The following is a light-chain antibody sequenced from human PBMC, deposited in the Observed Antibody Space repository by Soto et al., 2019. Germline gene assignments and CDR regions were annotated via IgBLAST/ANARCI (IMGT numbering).Light chain of an antibody. CDR1: SSDVGSYNY. CDR3: NSYTSSSTYV. V-gene: IGLV2-14*03. Sequence: QSALTQPASVSGSPGQLIAISCTGTSSDVGSYNYVSWYQQHPGKAPKLMIYDVSNRPSGVSDRFSGSKSGNTASLTISGLQAEDEVDYFCNSYTSSSTYVFGTGTKAPS. CDR2: DVS. J-gene: IGLJ1*01.